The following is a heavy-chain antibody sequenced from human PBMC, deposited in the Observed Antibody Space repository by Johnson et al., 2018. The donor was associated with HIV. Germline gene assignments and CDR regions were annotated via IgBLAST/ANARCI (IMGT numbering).Heavy chain of an antibody. CDR2: ISYDGSNK. D-gene: IGHD1-26*01. J-gene: IGHJ3*02. CDR1: GFTVSSYA. CDR3: ARERVGDAFDI. Sequence: QVQLVESGGGLVQPGGSLRLSCAASGFTVSSYAIHWVRQAPGKGLEWVAVISYDGSNKYYADSVKGRFTISRDNSKNTLYLQMNSLRAEDTAVYYCARERVGDAFDIWGQGTMVTVSS. V-gene: IGHV3-30-3*01.